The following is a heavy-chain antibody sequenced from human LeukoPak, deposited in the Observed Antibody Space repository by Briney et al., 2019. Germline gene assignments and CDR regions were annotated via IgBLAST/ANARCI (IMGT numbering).Heavy chain of an antibody. D-gene: IGHD3-22*01. Sequence: GASVKVSCKASGYTFTSYGISWVRQAPGQGLEWMGWISAYNGNTNYAQKLQGRVTMTTDTSTSTAYMELRSLRSDDTAVYYCARDLGYYDSSGYFGLVFDYWGQGTLVTVSS. V-gene: IGHV1-18*01. J-gene: IGHJ4*02. CDR3: ARDLGYYDSSGYFGLVFDY. CDR2: ISAYNGNT. CDR1: GYTFTSYG.